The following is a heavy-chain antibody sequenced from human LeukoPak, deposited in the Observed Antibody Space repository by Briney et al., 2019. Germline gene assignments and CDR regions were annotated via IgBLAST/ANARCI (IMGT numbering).Heavy chain of an antibody. Sequence: SETLSLTCAVYGGSFSGYYWSWIRQPPGKGLEWIGEINHSGSTNYNPSLKSRVTISVDTSKNQFSLKLSSVTAADTAVYYCARDGSFSATYYYYYYMDVWAKGPRSPSP. D-gene: IGHD5-24*01. CDR2: INHSGST. V-gene: IGHV4-34*01. J-gene: IGHJ6*03. CDR1: GGSFSGYY. CDR3: ARDGSFSATYYYYYYMDV.